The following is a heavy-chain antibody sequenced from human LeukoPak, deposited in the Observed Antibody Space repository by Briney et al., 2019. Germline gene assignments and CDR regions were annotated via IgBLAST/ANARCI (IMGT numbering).Heavy chain of an antibody. CDR1: GFTFSSYG. CDR3: ARDWHYGSPGY. CDR2: INGSGGST. J-gene: IGHJ4*02. Sequence: PGGSLRLSCAASGFTFSSYGMSWVRQAPGKGLEWVSAINGSGGSTYYADSVKGRFTISRDNSKNTLYLQMNSLRAEDTAVYYCARDWHYGSPGYWGQGTLVTVSS. D-gene: IGHD6-19*01. V-gene: IGHV3-23*01.